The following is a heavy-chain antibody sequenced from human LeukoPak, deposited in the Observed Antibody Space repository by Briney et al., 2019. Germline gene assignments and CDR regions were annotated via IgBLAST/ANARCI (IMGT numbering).Heavy chain of an antibody. CDR2: INPNSGAT. Sequence: ASVKVSCKASAYTFTGYYMHWMRQAPGQGLEWMGWINPNSGATNIAQRFRDRVTMTRDTSLSTAYMELRWLRSDDTALYYCARDNGGEQLASLFDYWGQGTLVTVSS. D-gene: IGHD1/OR15-1a*01. J-gene: IGHJ4*02. CDR3: ARDNGGEQLASLFDY. V-gene: IGHV1-2*02. CDR1: AYTFTGYY.